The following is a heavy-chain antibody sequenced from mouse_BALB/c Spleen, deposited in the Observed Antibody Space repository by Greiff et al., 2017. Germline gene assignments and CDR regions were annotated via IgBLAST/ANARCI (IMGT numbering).Heavy chain of an antibody. CDR1: GDSITSGY. J-gene: IGHJ1*01. CDR2: ISYSGST. CDR3: ARYPYYYGSSYVGYWYFDV. D-gene: IGHD1-1*01. V-gene: IGHV3-8*02. Sequence: DVKLQESGPSLVKPSQTLSLTCSVTGDSITSGYWNWIRKFPGNKLEYMGYISYSGSTYYNPSLKSRISITRDTSKNQYYLQLNSVTTEDTATYYCARYPYYYGSSYVGYWYFDVWGAGTTVTVSA.